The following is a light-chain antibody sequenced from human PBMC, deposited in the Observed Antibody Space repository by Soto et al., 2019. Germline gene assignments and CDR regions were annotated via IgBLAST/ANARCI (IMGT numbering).Light chain of an antibody. V-gene: IGKV3-20*01. CDR2: GAS. J-gene: IGKJ1*01. Sequence: EIVLTQSPATLSLSPGERATLSCRASQSINSKLVWYQQKPGQAPRLLIYGASSRAAGVPDRFSGSGSGTDFTLTISRLEPEDFAVYYCQQYAGSPGTFGQGTKVDIK. CDR3: QQYAGSPGT. CDR1: QSINSK.